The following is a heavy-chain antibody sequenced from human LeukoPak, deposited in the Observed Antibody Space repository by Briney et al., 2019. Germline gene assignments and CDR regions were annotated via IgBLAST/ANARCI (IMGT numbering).Heavy chain of an antibody. CDR3: ASQGRYCSGGSCYSPHYFDY. D-gene: IGHD2-15*01. CDR1: GGSITRKTYY. J-gene: IGHJ4*02. Sequence: SETLSLTRTVSGGSITRKTYYWGWVRQPPGKGLELIGSSYYSGSSYYNPSLKNRVTIAVDTSRSQFSLKMTSVTAADTAVYYCASQGRYCSGGSCYSPHYFDYWGQGALVAVSS. CDR2: SYYSGSS. V-gene: IGHV4-39*01.